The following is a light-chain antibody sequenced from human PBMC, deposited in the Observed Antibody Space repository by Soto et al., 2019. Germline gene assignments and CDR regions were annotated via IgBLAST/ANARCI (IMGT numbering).Light chain of an antibody. CDR2: AAS. V-gene: IGKV1-6*02. CDR1: QGIGNN. CDR3: LQDYYYPLS. Sequence: AIQMTQSPSSLSASVGDRVTITCRASQGIGNNLDWYQQKPGEAPKLLINAASTSQSGVPSRFPGSGSGTEFTLTISSLQPEDLATYYCLQDYYYPLSFGGGTKVDIK. J-gene: IGKJ4*01.